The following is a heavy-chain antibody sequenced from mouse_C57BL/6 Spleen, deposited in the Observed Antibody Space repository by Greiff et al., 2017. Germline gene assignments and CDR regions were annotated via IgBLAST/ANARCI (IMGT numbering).Heavy chain of an antibody. CDR1: GFTFNTYA. CDR3: VRDGITTVVGDWYFDV. J-gene: IGHJ1*03. D-gene: IGHD1-1*01. CDR2: IRSKSSNYAT. V-gene: IGHV10-3*01. Sequence: EVKLVESGGGLVQPKGSLKLSCAASGFTFNTYAMHWVRQAPGKGLEWVARIRSKSSNYATYYADSVKDRFTLSRDDSQSMLYLQMNILKPEDTAMYYCVRDGITTVVGDWYFDVWGTGTTVTVSS.